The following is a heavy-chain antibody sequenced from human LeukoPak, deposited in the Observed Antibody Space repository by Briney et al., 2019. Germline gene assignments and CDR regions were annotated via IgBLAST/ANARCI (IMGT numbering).Heavy chain of an antibody. CDR3: ARASMGGRDYHLDS. J-gene: IGHJ4*02. CDR1: GFTFSTYW. V-gene: IGHV3-7*01. Sequence: GGSLRLSCAASGFTFSTYWMTWVSQAPGKGLEWVANIKTDGSHTYYLDSVKGRFTISRDNAKNFLFLQLGSLRADDTGVYYCARASMGGRDYHLDSWGQGTLVTVSS. CDR2: IKTDGSHT. D-gene: IGHD4/OR15-4a*01.